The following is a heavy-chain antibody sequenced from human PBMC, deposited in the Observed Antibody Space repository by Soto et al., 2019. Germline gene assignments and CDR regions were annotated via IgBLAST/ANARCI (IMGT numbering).Heavy chain of an antibody. J-gene: IGHJ2*01. V-gene: IGHV3-9*01. CDR1: GFTFDDYA. CDR2: ISWNSGSI. Sequence: EVQLVESGGGLVQPGRSLRLSCAASGFTFDDYAMHWVRQAPGKGLEWVSGISWNSGSIGYADSVKGRFTISRDNAKNSLYLQMNSLRAEDTALYYCAKDSDVGSTSLYWYFDLWGRGTLVIVSS. CDR3: AKDSDVGSTSLYWYFDL. D-gene: IGHD2-2*01.